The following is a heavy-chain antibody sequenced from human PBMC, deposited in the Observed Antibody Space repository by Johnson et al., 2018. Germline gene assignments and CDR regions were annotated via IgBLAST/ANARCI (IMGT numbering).Heavy chain of an antibody. CDR3: TTDNFGMIGTGDAFDI. J-gene: IGHJ3*02. V-gene: IGHV3-15*01. CDR1: GFTFSAYW. Sequence: VQLVQSGGGLVQPGGSLRLSCATSGFTFSAYWTSWVRQAPGTGLEWVGRIKSKTYGATTDYAEPVKCRFTISRDDSQTTLYLQMNNLETEDTAVYYCTTDNFGMIGTGDAFDIWGQGTMVTVSS. D-gene: IGHD3-16*01. CDR2: IKSKTYGATT.